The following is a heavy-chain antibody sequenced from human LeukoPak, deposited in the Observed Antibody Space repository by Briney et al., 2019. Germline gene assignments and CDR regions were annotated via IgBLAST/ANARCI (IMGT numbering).Heavy chain of an antibody. D-gene: IGHD1-20*01. J-gene: IGHJ3*02. V-gene: IGHV1-18*04. CDR2: ISGYNGNT. Sequence: ASVKVSCKASGYTFTSYGIVWVRQAPGQGLEWMGWISGYNGNTNYAQKFQGRVAMTTDTSTSTAYMELRSLRSEDSAMYYCARDVYTWKRPHDAFDIWGQGEMVTVSS. CDR3: ARDVYTWKRPHDAFDI. CDR1: GYTFTSYG.